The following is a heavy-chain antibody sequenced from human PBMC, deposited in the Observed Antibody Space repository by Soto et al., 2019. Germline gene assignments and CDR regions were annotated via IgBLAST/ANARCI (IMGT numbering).Heavy chain of an antibody. Sequence: GGSLRLSCAASGFTFSSYAMSWVRQTPGKGLEWVSGISDSGGSTYYADSVKGRFTISRDNSKNTLYLQMNSLRAEDTAVYYCAKGTYYYGSAPYYFDYWGQGTLVTVSS. D-gene: IGHD3-10*01. CDR3: AKGTYYYGSAPYYFDY. V-gene: IGHV3-23*01. CDR1: GFTFSSYA. J-gene: IGHJ4*02. CDR2: ISDSGGST.